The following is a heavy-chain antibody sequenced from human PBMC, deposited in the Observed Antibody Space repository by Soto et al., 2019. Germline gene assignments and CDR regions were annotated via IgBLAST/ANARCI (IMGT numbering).Heavy chain of an antibody. CDR1: GFPFSTYT. V-gene: IGHV3-21*01. Sequence: PGGSLRLSCAASGFPFSTYTMNWVRQAPGKGLEWVSSISSSSNYIYYADSLKGRFTISRDNAKNSLFLQMNSLRAEDTAVYYCARGYIAMDYWGQGTLVTVSS. D-gene: IGHD2-21*01. CDR2: ISSSSNYI. J-gene: IGHJ4*02. CDR3: ARGYIAMDY.